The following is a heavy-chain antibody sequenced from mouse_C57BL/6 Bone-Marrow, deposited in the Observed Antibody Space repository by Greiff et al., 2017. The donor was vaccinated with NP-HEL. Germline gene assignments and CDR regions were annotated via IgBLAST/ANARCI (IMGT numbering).Heavy chain of an antibody. V-gene: IGHV1-53*01. J-gene: IGHJ2*01. Sequence: VQLQQPGTELVKPGASVKLSCKASGYTFTSYWMHWVKQRPGQGLEWIGNINPSNGGTNYNEKFKSKATLTVDKSSSTAYMQLSSLTSEDSAVYYCARPLGRFQYYFDYWGQGTTLTVSS. CDR1: GYTFTSYW. CDR3: ARPLGRFQYYFDY. CDR2: INPSNGGT. D-gene: IGHD4-1*01.